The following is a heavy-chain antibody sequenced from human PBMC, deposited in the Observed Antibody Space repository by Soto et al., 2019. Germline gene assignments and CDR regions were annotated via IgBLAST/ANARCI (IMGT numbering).Heavy chain of an antibody. CDR2: ITGSSDYT. D-gene: IGHD2-8*02. Sequence: PGGSLRLSCEASGFIFSSYAMNWVRQAPGKGLQWVSSITGSSDYTSYIASVKGRFTISRDNSKNTLYLQMNSLRAEDTAVYFCAKEHTTGAHSALDYWSQGTLVTVSS. CDR1: GFIFSSYA. CDR3: AKEHTTGAHSALDY. J-gene: IGHJ4*02. V-gene: IGHV3-23*01.